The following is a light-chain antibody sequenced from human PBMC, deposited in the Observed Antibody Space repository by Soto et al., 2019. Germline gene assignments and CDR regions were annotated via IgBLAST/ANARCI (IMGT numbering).Light chain of an antibody. Sequence: DIQLTQSPSFLSASVGDRVTITCRASQGISSYLAWYQQRPGKAPKLLMYGASTLQSGVPSRFSGSASGATFPLTINTLQPEDFATYYCQQLNNFPRTFGQGTKVE. J-gene: IGKJ1*01. CDR1: QGISSY. CDR2: GAS. CDR3: QQLNNFPRT. V-gene: IGKV1-9*01.